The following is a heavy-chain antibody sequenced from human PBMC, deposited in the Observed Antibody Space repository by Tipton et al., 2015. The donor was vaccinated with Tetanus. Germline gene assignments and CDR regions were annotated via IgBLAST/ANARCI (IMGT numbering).Heavy chain of an antibody. CDR3: ARQVKQWLVPEDY. CDR1: GYTFTKYG. CDR2: DSGYSGNT. V-gene: IGHV1-18*01. J-gene: IGHJ4*02. D-gene: IGHD6-19*01. Sequence: QVQLVQSGAEVKQPGASVKGSCKASGYTFTKYGINWVRQAPGQGLEWMGWDSGYSGNTNYAQKLQGRVTMTTDTPTNTAYMELRMLTSDDTAVYFCARQVKQWLVPEDYWGQGTLVTVSS.